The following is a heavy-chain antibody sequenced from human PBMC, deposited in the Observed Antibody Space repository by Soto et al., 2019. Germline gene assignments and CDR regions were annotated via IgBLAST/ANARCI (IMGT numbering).Heavy chain of an antibody. J-gene: IGHJ4*02. CDR2: ISGSGGST. CDR1: GFTFSSYA. V-gene: IGHV3-23*01. CDR3: ARRGSGSYYDY. D-gene: IGHD1-26*01. Sequence: EVQLLESGGGLVQPGGSLRLSCAASGFTFSSYAMSWVRQAPGKGLEWVSAISGSGGSTYYADSVKGPFTVSRDNSKNTLDQKMNNYRAEDTAVYYCARRGSGSYYDYWGQGTLVTVSS.